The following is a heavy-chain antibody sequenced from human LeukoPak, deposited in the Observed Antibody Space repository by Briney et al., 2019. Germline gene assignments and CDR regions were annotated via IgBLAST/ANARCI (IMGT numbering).Heavy chain of an antibody. Sequence: SVKVSCTASGGTFYIDYAFIRVRQAPGQGLQWLGRIIPFLGVVNYAQKFQGRVTITADKSTTSFYMELNSLSFEDTAIYSCAASGHDYDCFCPWGQGTLVTVSS. V-gene: IGHV1-69*04. J-gene: IGHJ5*02. CDR3: AASGHDYDCFCP. CDR2: IIPFLGVV. D-gene: IGHD5-12*01. CDR1: GGTFYIDYA.